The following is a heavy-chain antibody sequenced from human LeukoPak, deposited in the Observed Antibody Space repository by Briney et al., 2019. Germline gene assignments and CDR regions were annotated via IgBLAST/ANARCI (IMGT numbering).Heavy chain of an antibody. CDR1: EFTFTTYT. V-gene: IGHV3-21*01. J-gene: IGHJ4*02. CDR2: ITSRGYI. D-gene: IGHD2-21*02. CDR3: ARGGADVPIDY. Sequence: GGSLRLSCAASEFTFTTYTMNWVRQAPGKGLDWVSSITSRGYIYYADSVKGRFIISRDNAKNSLYLQMNSLRAEDTALYYCARGGADVPIDYWGQGTLVTVSS.